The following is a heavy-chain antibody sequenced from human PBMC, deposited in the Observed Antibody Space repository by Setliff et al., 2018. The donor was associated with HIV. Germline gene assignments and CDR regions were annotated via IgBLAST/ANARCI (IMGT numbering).Heavy chain of an antibody. J-gene: IGHJ4*02. Sequence: PSETLSLTCTVSGASVTNVLYYWSWLRQPAGKGLEWIGHIYTSGNSRYTNYNSSLESRVAISLDTSSNQFSLKLSSVTAADTAVYYCATDYGDYGYWGQGTLVTVSS. CDR2: IYTSGNSRYT. V-gene: IGHV4-61*09. D-gene: IGHD4-17*01. CDR1: GASVTNVLYY. CDR3: ATDYGDYGY.